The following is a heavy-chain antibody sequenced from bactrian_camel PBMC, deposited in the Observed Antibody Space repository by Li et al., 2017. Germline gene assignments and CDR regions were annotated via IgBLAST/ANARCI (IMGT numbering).Heavy chain of an antibody. Sequence: HVQLVESGGGSVQAGGSLRLSCAASGYVDSRYRMTWSRQAPGKGREGVAAIDADGAINYADSAKGRFTISRDNAKNTVFLQMNSPKPEDTAVYYCVRDVGHDSLAPADLGYWGRGTQVTVS. J-gene: IGHJ6*01. V-gene: IGHV3S1*01. CDR3: VRDVGHDSLAPADLGY. CDR2: IDADGAI. D-gene: IGHD5*01. CDR1: GYVDSRYR.